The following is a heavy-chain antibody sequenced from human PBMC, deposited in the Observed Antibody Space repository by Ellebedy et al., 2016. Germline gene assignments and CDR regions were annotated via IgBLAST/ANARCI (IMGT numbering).Heavy chain of an antibody. Sequence: GGSLRLXXAASGFTVSNNYVRWVRQAPGKGLEWVSTIYSGGGTSYADSVKGRFTISRDNSKNTLCLQMNSLRAEDTAVYYCAVRLRGRPTWGQGILVTVSS. D-gene: IGHD4-17*01. CDR3: AVRLRGRPT. V-gene: IGHV3-53*01. CDR1: GFTVSNNY. J-gene: IGHJ4*02. CDR2: IYSGGGT.